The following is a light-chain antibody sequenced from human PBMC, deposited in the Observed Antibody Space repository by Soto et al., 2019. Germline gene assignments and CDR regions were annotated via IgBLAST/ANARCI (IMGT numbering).Light chain of an antibody. CDR3: QQSYSTLFT. V-gene: IGKV1-39*01. J-gene: IGKJ3*01. CDR1: QTIDTY. Sequence: DIQMTQSPSSLSASVGDRVTISCRASQTIDTYLNWYQQKPGKAPRLLIYAASSLQSGVPSRFSGSGSGTDFTLTISNLQPEDFATYYCQQSYSTLFTFGPGTKVDI. CDR2: AAS.